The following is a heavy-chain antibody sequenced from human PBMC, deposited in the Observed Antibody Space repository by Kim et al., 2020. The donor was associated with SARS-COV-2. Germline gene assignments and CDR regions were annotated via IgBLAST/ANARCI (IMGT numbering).Heavy chain of an antibody. J-gene: IGHJ5*02. V-gene: IGHV1-18*04. CDR2: ISAYNGNT. CDR1: GYSFTSYG. Sequence: ASVKVSCKASGYSFTSYGITWVRQAPGQRLEWMGWISAYNGNTNYAQKLQGRVTMTRDTSTSTAYMEVRSLRSDDTAVYYCARFRIAAVDNYFDPWGQGTLVTVSS. D-gene: IGHD6-13*01. CDR3: ARFRIAAVDNYFDP.